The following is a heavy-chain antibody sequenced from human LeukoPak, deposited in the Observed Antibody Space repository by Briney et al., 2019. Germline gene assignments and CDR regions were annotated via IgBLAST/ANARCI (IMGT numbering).Heavy chain of an antibody. CDR1: GFTFSNYG. CDR2: VSFDGSNK. V-gene: IGHV3-30*18. CDR3: AKEGNGDSFDY. J-gene: IGHJ4*02. Sequence: GRSLRLSCAASGFTFSNYGMHWVRQAPGKGLEWVAVVSFDGSNKYYADSVRGRFTISRDNSKNTLYLQMNSLRTEDTAVYYCAKEGNGDSFDYWGQGTLVTVSS. D-gene: IGHD2-21*01.